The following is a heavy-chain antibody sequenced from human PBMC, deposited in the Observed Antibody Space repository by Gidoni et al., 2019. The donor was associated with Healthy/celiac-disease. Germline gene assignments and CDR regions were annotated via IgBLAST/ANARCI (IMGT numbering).Heavy chain of an antibody. Sequence: EVQLVESGGGLVQPGGSLRLSCAASGFTFRSYTMNWVRPAPGKGLEWGSYISSSSSTIYYADSVKGRFTISRDNAKNSLYLQMNSLRAEDTAVYYCAREGREYDFWSGYRYSDAFDIWGQGTMVTVSS. CDR2: ISSSSSTI. J-gene: IGHJ3*02. D-gene: IGHD3-3*01. CDR3: AREGREYDFWSGYRYSDAFDI. CDR1: GFTFRSYT. V-gene: IGHV3-48*01.